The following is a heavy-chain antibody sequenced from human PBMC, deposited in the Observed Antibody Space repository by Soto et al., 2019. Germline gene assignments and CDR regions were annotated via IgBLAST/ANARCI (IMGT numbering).Heavy chain of an antibody. V-gene: IGHV3-64D*08. CDR1: GFSFSSYA. CDR3: VNKGYCSGDDCYFLDY. D-gene: IGHD2-15*01. CDR2: ITSNGGRT. J-gene: IGHJ4*02. Sequence: GGSLRLSCSASGFSFSSYAMHWVRQAPGKGLEFVSAITSNGGRTYYADSVKGRFTVSRDNSKNTLFLQMSSLRAEDTAVYYCVNKGYCSGDDCYFLDYWGQGTLVTVSS.